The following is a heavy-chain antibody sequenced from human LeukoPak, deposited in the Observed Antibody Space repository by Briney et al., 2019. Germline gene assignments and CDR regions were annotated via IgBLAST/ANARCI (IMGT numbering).Heavy chain of an antibody. CDR1: GFTFSDYY. J-gene: IGHJ4*02. CDR2: ISGSGGST. D-gene: IGHD3-22*01. Sequence: GGSLRLSCAASGFTFSDYYMSWIRQAPGKGLEWVSTISGSGGSTYYADSVKGRFTISRDNSKNTLYLQMNSLRAEDTAVYYCAKDGYYYDSSGYSHFDYWGQGTLVTVSS. CDR3: AKDGYYYDSSGYSHFDY. V-gene: IGHV3-23*01.